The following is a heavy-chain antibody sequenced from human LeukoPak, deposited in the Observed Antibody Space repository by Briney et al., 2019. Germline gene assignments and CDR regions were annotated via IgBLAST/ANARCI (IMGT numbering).Heavy chain of an antibody. CDR2: IIPIFGTA. CDR1: GGTFSSYA. J-gene: IGHJ5*02. V-gene: IGHV1-69*13. D-gene: IGHD3-22*01. Sequence: SVKVSCKAPGGTFSSYAISWVRQAPGQGLEWMGGIIPIFGTANYAQKFQGRVTITADESTSTAYMKLSSLRSEDTAMYYCARDLCDSSACNWFDPWGQGTLVTVSS. CDR3: ARDLCDSSACNWFDP.